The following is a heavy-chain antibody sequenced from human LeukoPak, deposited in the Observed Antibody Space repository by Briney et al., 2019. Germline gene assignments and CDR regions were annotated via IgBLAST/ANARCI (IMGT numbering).Heavy chain of an antibody. CDR3: ARTFVSGDGYKVGYFDY. Sequence: AGGSLRLSCAVSGFTVSSNYMSWVRQAPGKGLEWVSLIYSSGSTYYADSVKGRFTISRDNSKNTLSPQMNSLRAEDTAVYYCARTFVSGDGYKVGYFDYWGQGTLVTVSS. CDR2: IYSSGST. D-gene: IGHD5-24*01. V-gene: IGHV3-53*01. CDR1: GFTVSSNY. J-gene: IGHJ4*02.